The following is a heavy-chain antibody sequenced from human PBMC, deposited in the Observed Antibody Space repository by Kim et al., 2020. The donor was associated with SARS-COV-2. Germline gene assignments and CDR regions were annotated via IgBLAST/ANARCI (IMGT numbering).Heavy chain of an antibody. CDR3: ARPLWFGELLNNWFDP. V-gene: IGHV3-30*01. D-gene: IGHD3-10*01. J-gene: IGHJ5*02. Sequence: DAVKGRFTIPRDNSKNALYLQMNSLRAEDTAVYFCARPLWFGELLNNWFDPWGQGTLVTVSS.